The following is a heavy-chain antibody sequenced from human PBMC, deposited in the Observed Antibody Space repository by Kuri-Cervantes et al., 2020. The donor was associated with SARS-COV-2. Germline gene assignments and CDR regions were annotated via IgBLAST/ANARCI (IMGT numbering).Heavy chain of an antibody. Sequence: SETLSLTCTVSGGSISSYYWSWIRQPAGKGLEWIGRIYTSGSTNYNPSLKSRVTMSVDTSKNQFSLKLGSVTAADTAVYYCAAIWSGSYYYYMDVWGKGTTVTVSS. J-gene: IGHJ6*03. D-gene: IGHD3-3*01. CDR3: AAIWSGSYYYYMDV. V-gene: IGHV4-4*07. CDR1: GGSISSYY. CDR2: IYTSGST.